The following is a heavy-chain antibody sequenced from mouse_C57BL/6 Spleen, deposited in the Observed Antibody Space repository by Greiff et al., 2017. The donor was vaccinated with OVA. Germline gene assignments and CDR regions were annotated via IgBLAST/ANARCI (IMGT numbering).Heavy chain of an antibody. CDR2: ISSGSSTI. CDR1: GFTFSDYG. Sequence: EVQLQESGGGLVKPGGSLKLSCAASGFTFSDYGIHWVRQAPEKGLEWVAYISSGSSTIYYADTVKGRFTISRDNAKNTLFLQMTSLRSEDTAMYYCARWLLRFNAMDYWGQGTSVTVSS. J-gene: IGHJ4*01. D-gene: IGHD2-3*01. V-gene: IGHV5-17*01. CDR3: ARWLLRFNAMDY.